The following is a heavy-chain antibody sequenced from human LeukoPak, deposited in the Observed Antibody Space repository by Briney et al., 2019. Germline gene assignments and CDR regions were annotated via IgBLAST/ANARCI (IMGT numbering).Heavy chain of an antibody. J-gene: IGHJ4*02. CDR3: ARDGRIRIFLDY. CDR1: GFTFSSYS. D-gene: IGHD3-3*01. Sequence: PGGSLRLSCAASGFTFSSYSMNWVRQATGKGLEWVSSIRSSDTYIYYADSVRGRFTISRDNAKNSLYLQMNRLKAEDTAVYYCARDGRIRIFLDYWGQGTLVTVSS. CDR2: IRSSDTYI. V-gene: IGHV3-21*01.